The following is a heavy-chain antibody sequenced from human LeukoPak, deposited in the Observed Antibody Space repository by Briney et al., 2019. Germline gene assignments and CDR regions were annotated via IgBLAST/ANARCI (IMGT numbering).Heavy chain of an antibody. D-gene: IGHD4-23*01. J-gene: IGHJ4*02. CDR3: ATDYGGNWAY. V-gene: IGHV1-69-2*01. CDR1: GYTFTDYY. CDR2: VYPEDGES. Sequence: ASVKVSCKVSGYTFTDYYMHWVQQAPGKGLEWMGLVYPEDGESIYAEKFQGRVTITADTSTDTACMEVSTLRYEETALYYCATDYGGNWAYWGQGTLVTVSS.